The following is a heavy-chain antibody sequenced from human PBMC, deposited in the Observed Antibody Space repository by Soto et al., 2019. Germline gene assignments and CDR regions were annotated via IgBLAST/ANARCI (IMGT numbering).Heavy chain of an antibody. CDR2: FDPEDGET. J-gene: IGHJ6*02. D-gene: IGHD3-22*01. Sequence: ASVKVSCKVSGYTLTELSMHWVRQAPGKGLEWMGGFDPEDGETIYAQKFQGRVTMTEDTSTDTAYMELSSLGSEDTAVYYCATGYYYDSSGLPKGMDVWGQGTTVTVSS. V-gene: IGHV1-24*01. CDR1: GYTLTELS. CDR3: ATGYYYDSSGLPKGMDV.